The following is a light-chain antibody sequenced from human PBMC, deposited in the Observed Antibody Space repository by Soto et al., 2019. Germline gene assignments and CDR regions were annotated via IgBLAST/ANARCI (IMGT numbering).Light chain of an antibody. Sequence: EIVMTQSPATLSVSPGERATLSCRASQSVSSNLAWYQQKPGQAPRLLIYGASTRATGIPARFSGSGSGTEFTLTISSLQSEDFAVYYCQQRDNWPITFGQGTRLEIK. CDR2: GAS. V-gene: IGKV3-15*01. J-gene: IGKJ5*01. CDR1: QSVSSN. CDR3: QQRDNWPIT.